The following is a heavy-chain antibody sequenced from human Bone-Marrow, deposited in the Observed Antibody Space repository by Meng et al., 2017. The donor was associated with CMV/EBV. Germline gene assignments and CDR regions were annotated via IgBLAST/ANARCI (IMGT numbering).Heavy chain of an antibody. CDR2: ISSSSSYI. D-gene: IGHD3-9*01. Sequence: GGSLRLSCAASGFTFSNYSMNWVRQAPGKGLEWVSSISSSSSYIYYADSVKGRFTISRDNAKNSLYLQMSSLRAEDTAVYYCARKLTPYYYGLDVWGQKTTVPVAS. V-gene: IGHV3-21*01. J-gene: IGHJ6*02. CDR1: GFTFSNYS. CDR3: ARKLTPYYYGLDV.